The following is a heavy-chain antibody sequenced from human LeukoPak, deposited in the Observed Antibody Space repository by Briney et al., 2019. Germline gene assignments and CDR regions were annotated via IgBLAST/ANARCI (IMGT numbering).Heavy chain of an antibody. CDR1: GFTFSSFW. D-gene: IGHD5-12*01. CDR3: AREGNGYSGYDFGGPDY. V-gene: IGHV3-7*01. CDR2: IKQDGSEK. J-gene: IGHJ4*02. Sequence: GGSLRLSCAASGFTFSSFWMSWVRQAPGKGLEWVPNIKQDGSEKYYVDSVKGRFTISRDNAKNSLYLQMNSLRAEDTAVYYCAREGNGYSGYDFGGPDYWGQGTLVTVSS.